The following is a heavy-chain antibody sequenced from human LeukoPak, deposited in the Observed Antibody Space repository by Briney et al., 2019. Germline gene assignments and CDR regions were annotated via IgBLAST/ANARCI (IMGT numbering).Heavy chain of an antibody. V-gene: IGHV4-38-2*01. J-gene: IGHJ4*02. CDR1: GYSISSGYY. D-gene: IGHD2-2*01. CDR3: ASRVVVPAYYYDC. Sequence: KPSETLSLTCAVSGYSISSGYYWGWIRQPPGKGLEWIGSIYHSGSTYYNPSLKSRVTISVDTSKNQFSLKLSSVTAADTAVYYCASRVVVPAYYYDCWGQGTLVTVSS. CDR2: IYHSGST.